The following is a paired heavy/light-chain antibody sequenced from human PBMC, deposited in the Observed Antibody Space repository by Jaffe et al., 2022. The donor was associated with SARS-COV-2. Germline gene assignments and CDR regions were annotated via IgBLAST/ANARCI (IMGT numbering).Heavy chain of an antibody. D-gene: IGHD5-12*01. CDR3: AKGYSYGNDPVES. CDR2: ISWNSGNI. CDR1: GFSFDDYA. J-gene: IGHJ4*02. Sequence: EVQLVESGGGLVQPGRSLRLSCTASGFSFDDYAMHWVRQAPGKGLEWVSGISWNSGNIGYADSVKGRFTISRDNAKNALYLQMNSLSADDTALYYCAKGYSYGNDPVESWGQGTLVTVSS. V-gene: IGHV3-9*01.
Light chain of an antibody. V-gene: IGKV1-27*01. CDR3: QKYNSAPLS. CDR1: QDISNY. Sequence: DIQMTQSPSSLSASVGDRVTITCRASQDISNYFAWYQQKPGKVPRLLIFAASTLQSGVPSRFSGSGSGTDFTLTIDNLQPEDAATYYCQKYNSAPLSFGGGTKVEIK. J-gene: IGKJ4*01. CDR2: AAS.